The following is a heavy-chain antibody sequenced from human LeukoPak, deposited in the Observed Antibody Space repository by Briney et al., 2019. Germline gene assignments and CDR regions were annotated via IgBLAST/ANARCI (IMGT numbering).Heavy chain of an antibody. J-gene: IGHJ4*02. D-gene: IGHD3-22*01. CDR2: ISAYNGNT. CDR1: GGTFSSYA. Sequence: GASVKVSCKASGGTFSSYAISWVRQAPGQGLEWMGWISAYNGNTNYAQKLQGRVTMTTDTSTSTAYMELRSLRSDDTAVYYCAREPYYYDSSGSNYWGQGTLVTVSS. V-gene: IGHV1-18*01. CDR3: AREPYYYDSSGSNY.